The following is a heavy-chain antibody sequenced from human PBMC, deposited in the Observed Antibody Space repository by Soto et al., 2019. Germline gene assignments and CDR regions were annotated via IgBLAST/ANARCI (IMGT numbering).Heavy chain of an antibody. CDR2: ITGSGGGT. Sequence: PRGSLRLYRAASGFTFRSYSMNWVRPAPGKGVGGGSAITGSGGGTYYADSVKGRFTVSRDNSKNTLYLQMHSLRAEDAAIFYCAKWDTHGIIPPTVGGNYYYYDIDVWGQGTRVTVSS. J-gene: IGHJ6*02. CDR1: GFTFRSYS. CDR3: AKWDTHGIIPPTVGGNYYYYDIDV. V-gene: IGHV3-23*01. D-gene: IGHD5-18*01.